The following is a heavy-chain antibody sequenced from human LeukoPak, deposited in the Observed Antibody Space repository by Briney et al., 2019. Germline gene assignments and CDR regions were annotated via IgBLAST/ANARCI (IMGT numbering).Heavy chain of an antibody. J-gene: IGHJ4*02. CDR3: ARDGRYCSTTSCPLAAFDY. CDR1: GFTFSGYE. Sequence: GGSLRLSCAASGFTFSGYEMNWVRQAPGKGLEWVSYISSSGGIIYYADSVKGRFTISRDNAKNSLSLQMNGLRAEDTAVYYCARDGRYCSTTSCPLAAFDYWGQGTLVTVSS. V-gene: IGHV3-48*03. CDR2: ISSSGGII. D-gene: IGHD2-2*01.